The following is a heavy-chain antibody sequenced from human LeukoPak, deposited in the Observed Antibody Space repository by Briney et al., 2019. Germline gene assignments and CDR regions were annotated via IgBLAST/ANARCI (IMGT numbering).Heavy chain of an antibody. CDR2: IYYSGST. D-gene: IGHD3-22*01. V-gene: IGHV4-39*01. Sequence: SETLSLTCTVSGDPISSSSYYWGWIRQPPGKGLEWIGSIYYSGSTYYNPSLKSRVTISVDTSKNQFSLKLSSVTAADTAVYYCVHSSGYYSVNYWGQGTLVTVSS. CDR1: GDPISSSSYY. CDR3: VHSSGYYSVNY. J-gene: IGHJ4*02.